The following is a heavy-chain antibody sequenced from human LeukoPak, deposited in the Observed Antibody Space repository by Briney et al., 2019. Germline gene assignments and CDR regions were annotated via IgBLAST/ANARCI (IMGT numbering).Heavy chain of an antibody. CDR1: GGTFSSYA. CDR2: IIPILGIA. V-gene: IGHV1-69*04. D-gene: IGHD3-22*01. CDR3: ARTMIVVAPLGYFDY. J-gene: IGHJ4*02. Sequence: VASVKVSCKASGGTFSSYAISWVRQAPGQGLEWMGRIIPILGIANYAQKFQGRVTMTRDTSTSTVYMELSSLRSEDTAVYYCARTMIVVAPLGYFDYWGQGILVTVSS.